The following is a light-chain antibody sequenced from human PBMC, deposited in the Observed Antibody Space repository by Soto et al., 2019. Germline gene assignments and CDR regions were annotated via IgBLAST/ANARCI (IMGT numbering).Light chain of an antibody. CDR1: QSVSSSY. CDR2: GAS. V-gene: IGKV3-20*01. J-gene: IGKJ1*01. Sequence: EIGLTQSPGTLSLSPGARATLSCRASQSVSSSYLAWYQQKPGQAPRLLIYGASSRATGIPDRFSGSGSGTDFTLTISRLEPEDFALYYCQQYGISPIPFGQVAKVAI. CDR3: QQYGISPIP.